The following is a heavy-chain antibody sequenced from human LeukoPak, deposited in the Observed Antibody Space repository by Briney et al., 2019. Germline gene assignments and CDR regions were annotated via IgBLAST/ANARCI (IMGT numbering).Heavy chain of an antibody. D-gene: IGHD6-6*01. CDR1: GGTFISYT. V-gene: IGHV1-69*02. J-gene: IGHJ6*02. CDR2: IIPILGIA. CDR3: ARSYSSSSLRYYYYYGMDV. Sequence: ASAKVSCKASGGTFISYTISWVRQAPGQGLEWMGRIIPILGIANYAQKFQGRVTITADKSTSTAYMELSSLRSEDTAVYYCARSYSSSSLRYYYYYGMDVWGQGTTVTVSS.